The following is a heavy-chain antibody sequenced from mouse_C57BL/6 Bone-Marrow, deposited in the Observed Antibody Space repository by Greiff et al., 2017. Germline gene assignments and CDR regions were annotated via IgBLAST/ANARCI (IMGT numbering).Heavy chain of an antibody. Sequence: QVQLQQPGAELVKPGASVKMSCKASGYTFTSYWITWVKQRPGQGLEWIGDIYPGSGSPNYNEKFKRKATLTVDTSSSTAYMQLSSLTSEDSAVYYCARWGNPVDDWGQGTTLTVSS. J-gene: IGHJ2*01. CDR1: GYTFTSYW. CDR2: IYPGSGSP. V-gene: IGHV1-55*01. CDR3: ARWGNPVDD. D-gene: IGHD2-1*01.